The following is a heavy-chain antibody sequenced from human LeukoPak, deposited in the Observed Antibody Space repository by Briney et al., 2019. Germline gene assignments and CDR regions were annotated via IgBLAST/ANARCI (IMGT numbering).Heavy chain of an antibody. CDR2: ISGSGGST. Sequence: GGSLRLSCAASGFTFSSYAMSWVRQAPGKGLEWVSAISGSGGSTYYADSVKGRFTIFRDNSKNTLYLQMNSLRAEDTAVYYCAKDIVVVPAYLDYWGQGTLVTVSS. J-gene: IGHJ4*02. V-gene: IGHV3-23*01. D-gene: IGHD2-2*01. CDR1: GFTFSSYA. CDR3: AKDIVVVPAYLDY.